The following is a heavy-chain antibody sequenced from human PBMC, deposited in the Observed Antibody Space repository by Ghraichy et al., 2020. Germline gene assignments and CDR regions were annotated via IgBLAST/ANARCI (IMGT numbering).Heavy chain of an antibody. J-gene: IGHJ6*02. V-gene: IGHV2-26*01. CDR1: GFSVSNTRVG. CDR3: ARILGYYDSSGYGYKHYGMDV. Sequence: SGPTLVKPTETLTLTCTVSGFSVSNTRVGMSWIRQPPGKALEWLAHIFSNDEKFYSTSLKSRLTISKDTSKSQVVLTMTNTDPVDTATYYCARILGYYDSSGYGYKHYGMDVWGQGTTVTVSS. D-gene: IGHD3-22*01. CDR2: IFSNDEK.